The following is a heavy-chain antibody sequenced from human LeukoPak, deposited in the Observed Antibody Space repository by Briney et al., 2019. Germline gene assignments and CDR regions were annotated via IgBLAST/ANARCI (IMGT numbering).Heavy chain of an antibody. J-gene: IGHJ4*02. D-gene: IGHD5-12*01. V-gene: IGHV3-48*01. CDR2: ISSSSSTI. CDR3: ANQLVDIVASIGPVYY. Sequence: GGSLRLSCAASGFTFSSYSMNWVRQAPGKGLEWLSYISSSSSTIYYADSVKGRFTISRDNAKNTLYLQMNSLRAEDTAVYYCANQLVDIVASIGPVYYWGQGTLVTVSS. CDR1: GFTFSSYS.